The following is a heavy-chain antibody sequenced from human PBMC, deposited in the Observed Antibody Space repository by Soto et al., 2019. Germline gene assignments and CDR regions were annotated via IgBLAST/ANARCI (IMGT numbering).Heavy chain of an antibody. CDR3: AREGPAPYYYYGMDV. J-gene: IGHJ6*02. CDR2: ISGYNGNT. CDR1: GYSFTTYG. Sequence: QVQLVQSRGEVKKPGASVKVSCKTSGYSFTTYGISWVRQAPGQGLEWMGWISGYNGNTNYAQNLQGRVTMTTDRATSTDYMELRSLRSDDTAVYYCAREGPAPYYYYGMDVWGQGSTVTVSS. V-gene: IGHV1-18*01.